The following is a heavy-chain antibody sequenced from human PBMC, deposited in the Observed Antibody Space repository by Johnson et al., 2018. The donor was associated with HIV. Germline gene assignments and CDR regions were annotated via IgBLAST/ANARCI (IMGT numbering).Heavy chain of an antibody. CDR2: INRNADTP. CDR3: VRRQYSTNWQVAFDI. D-gene: IGHD6-13*01. J-gene: IGHJ3*02. CDR1: GFTFTNYC. Sequence: VQLVESGGDLVQSGGSLRLSCAAFGFTFTNYCVDWVRQAPGKGLEYVSGINRNADTPFYADSVQGRFIISRDNSKNTLYLQMGSLRGEDMAVYYCVRRQYSTNWQVAFDIWGQGTMVTVSS. V-gene: IGHV3-64*07.